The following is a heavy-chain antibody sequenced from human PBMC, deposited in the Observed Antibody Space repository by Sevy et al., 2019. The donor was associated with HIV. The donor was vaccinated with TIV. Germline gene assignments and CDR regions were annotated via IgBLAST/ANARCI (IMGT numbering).Heavy chain of an antibody. CDR2: IYHGGST. Sequence: SETLSLTCAVSGGSITNMNWWIWVRQPPGKGLEWIGEIYHGGSTNYNPSLKSRVTISTDDSKNQFSLRLNSVTAADTAVYYCARGALGTGSGWFDYWGQGTLVTVSS. V-gene: IGHV4-4*02. D-gene: IGHD6-19*01. J-gene: IGHJ4*02. CDR3: ARGALGTGSGWFDY. CDR1: GGSITNMNW.